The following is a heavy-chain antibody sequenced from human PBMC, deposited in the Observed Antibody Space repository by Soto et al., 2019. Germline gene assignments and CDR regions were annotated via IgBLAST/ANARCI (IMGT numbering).Heavy chain of an antibody. J-gene: IGHJ6*02. V-gene: IGHV1-69*01. D-gene: IGHD3-10*01. CDR1: GGTFSSYA. Sequence: QVRLVQSGAEVKKPGSSVKVSCKASGGTFSSYAISWVRQAPGQGLEWMGGIIPIFGTANYAQKFQGRVTITADESTSTAYMELSSLRSDDTAVYYCARLRQGSEKYGMDVWGQGTTVTVSS. CDR3: ARLRQGSEKYGMDV. CDR2: IIPIFGTA.